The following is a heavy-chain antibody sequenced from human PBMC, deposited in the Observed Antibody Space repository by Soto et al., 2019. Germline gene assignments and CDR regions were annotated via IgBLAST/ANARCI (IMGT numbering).Heavy chain of an antibody. CDR2: ISGSGGST. D-gene: IGHD4-4*01. V-gene: IGHV3-23*01. Sequence: VGSLRLSCAVSGFTFSSYAMSWVRQAPGKGLEWVSAISGSGGSTYYADSVKGRFTISRDNSKNTLYLQMNSLRAEDTAVYYCAKVHVEMDTVDAFDIWGQGTMVTVSS. J-gene: IGHJ3*02. CDR1: GFTFSSYA. CDR3: AKVHVEMDTVDAFDI.